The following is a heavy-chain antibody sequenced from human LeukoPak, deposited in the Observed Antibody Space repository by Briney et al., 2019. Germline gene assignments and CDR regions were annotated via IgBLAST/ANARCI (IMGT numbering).Heavy chain of an antibody. D-gene: IGHD3-10*01. J-gene: IGHJ4*02. CDR1: GFTFDDYA. CDR3: ARHKTMVRGFDY. V-gene: IGHV3-43D*03. CDR2: ISWDGGST. Sequence: GGSLRLSCAASGFTFDDYAMHWVRQAPGKGLEWVSLISWDGGSTYYADSVKGRFTISRDNSKNSLYLQMNSLRAEDTAVYYCARHKTMVRGFDYWGQGTLVTVSS.